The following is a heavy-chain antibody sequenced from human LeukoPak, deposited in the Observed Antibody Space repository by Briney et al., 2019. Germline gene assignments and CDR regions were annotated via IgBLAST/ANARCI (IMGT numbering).Heavy chain of an antibody. V-gene: IGHV3-48*04. CDR1: GFTFSTYN. Sequence: GGSLRLSCAASGFTFSTYNMNWVRQAPGKGLEWVSYISSGGSTIYYADSVKGRFTISRDNAKNSLYLQMNSLRAEDTAVYYCARDYGGNYRAHIDYWGQGTMVTVSS. D-gene: IGHD4-23*01. CDR3: ARDYGGNYRAHIDY. CDR2: ISSGGSTI. J-gene: IGHJ4*02.